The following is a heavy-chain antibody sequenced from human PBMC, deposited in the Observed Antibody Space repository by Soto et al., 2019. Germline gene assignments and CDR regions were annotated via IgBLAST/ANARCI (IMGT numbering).Heavy chain of an antibody. V-gene: IGHV4-59*01. CDR2: IYYGGST. CDR3: ARDQRYYSGGSGYSGYEGIDI. CDR1: GGSISSYY. Sequence: PSETLSLTCTVSGGSISSYYWSWVRQPPGRGLEWIGYIYYGGSTNYNPALKNGVTVSVDTAKTLFSLKLSSVIAAETAVYYCARDQRYYSGGSGYSGYEGIDIWGQGTPVTVSS. J-gene: IGHJ6*02. D-gene: IGHD2-15*01.